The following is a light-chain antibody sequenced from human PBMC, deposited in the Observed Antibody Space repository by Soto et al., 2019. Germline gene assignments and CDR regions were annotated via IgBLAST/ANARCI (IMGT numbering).Light chain of an antibody. V-gene: IGKV3-11*01. Sequence: EIVLTQSPATLSLSPGERATLSCRASQTVSSSLAWYQQKPGQAPRLLIYEASNRATGIPPRFSGSGSGADFTLTISRLEPEDFALYYFQQHINWPLTFGGGTKLDIK. CDR3: QQHINWPLT. J-gene: IGKJ4*01. CDR2: EAS. CDR1: QTVSSS.